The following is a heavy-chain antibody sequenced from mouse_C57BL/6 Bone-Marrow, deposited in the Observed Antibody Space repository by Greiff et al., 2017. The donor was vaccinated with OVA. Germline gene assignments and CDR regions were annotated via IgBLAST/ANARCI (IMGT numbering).Heavy chain of an antibody. Sequence: EVKLVESGGGLVQPKGSLKLSCAASGFTFTTYAMHWVRQAPGKGLEWAARIRSKSSNYATYYADSVKDRFTISRDDSPSMLYLQMNNLKTEDTAMYYCVRQGTGIFDYWGQGTTLTVSA. CDR1: GFTFTTYA. CDR3: VRQGTGIFDY. V-gene: IGHV10-3*01. J-gene: IGHJ2*01. CDR2: IRSKSSNYAT. D-gene: IGHD4-1*01.